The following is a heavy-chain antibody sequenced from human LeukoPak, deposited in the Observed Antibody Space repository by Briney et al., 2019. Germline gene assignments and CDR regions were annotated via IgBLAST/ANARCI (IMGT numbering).Heavy chain of an antibody. CDR2: ISDSGGDT. V-gene: IGHV3-23*01. CDR3: AKGPAVTMLILAPDNWFDP. J-gene: IGHJ5*02. D-gene: IGHD3-10*01. Sequence: GGSLRLSCVASGFTFSSYWMHWVRQAPGKGLEWVSVISDSGGDTHYADSVKGRFTISRDNSKNTLYLQMNSLRAEDTAIYYCAKGPAVTMLILAPDNWFDPWGQGTLVTVSS. CDR1: GFTFSSYW.